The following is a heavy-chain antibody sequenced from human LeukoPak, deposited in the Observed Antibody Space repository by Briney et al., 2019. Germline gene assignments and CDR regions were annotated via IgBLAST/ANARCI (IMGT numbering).Heavy chain of an antibody. V-gene: IGHV3-48*01. CDR3: ARRGGEMVFDY. J-gene: IGHJ4*02. Sequence: GGSLRLSCAASGFTFSSYGMNWVRQTPGKGLEWVSYISSSSSTIHYADSVKGRFTISRDNAKNSLYLQMDSLRAEDTAVYYCARRGGEMVFDYWGQGILATVSS. CDR2: ISSSSSTI. CDR1: GFTFSSYG. D-gene: IGHD3-10*01.